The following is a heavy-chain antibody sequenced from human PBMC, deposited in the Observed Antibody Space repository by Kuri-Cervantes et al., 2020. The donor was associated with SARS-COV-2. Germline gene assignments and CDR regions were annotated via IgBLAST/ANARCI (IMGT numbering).Heavy chain of an antibody. CDR2: IGTAGDT. CDR1: GFTFSSYD. V-gene: IGHV3-13*01. D-gene: IGHD6-19*01. J-gene: IGHJ1*01. Sequence: GESLKISCAASGFTFSSYDMHWVRQATGKGLEWVSAIGTAGDTYYPGSVKGRFTISRDNAKNSLYLQMNSLRAEDTAVYYCARAVHDSSGWYLGVYFQHWGQGTLVTVSS. CDR3: ARAVHDSSGWYLGVYFQH.